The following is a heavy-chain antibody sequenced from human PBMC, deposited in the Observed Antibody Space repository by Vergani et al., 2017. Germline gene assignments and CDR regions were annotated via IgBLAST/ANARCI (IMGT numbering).Heavy chain of an antibody. D-gene: IGHD4-23*01. CDR2: INHSGST. J-gene: IGHJ3*02. CDR1: GGSFSGYY. CDR3: ARGARWRPSGAFDI. Sequence: QVQLQQWGAGLLKPSETLSLTCAVYGGSFSGYYWSWIRQPPGKGLEWSGEINHSGSTNYNPSLKSRVTISVDTYKNQFTLKLSSVTAAVAAVYYCARGARWRPSGAFDIWGQGTMVTVSS. V-gene: IGHV4-34*01.